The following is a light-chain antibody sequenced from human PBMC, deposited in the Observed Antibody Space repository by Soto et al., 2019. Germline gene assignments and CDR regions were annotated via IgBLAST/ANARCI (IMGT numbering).Light chain of an antibody. CDR1: SSNIGAGYY. V-gene: IGLV1-40*01. Sequence: QSVLTQPPSVSGAPGQRVTISCTGSSSNIGAGYYVHWYQQLPGTAPKLLIYGNSNRPSGVPDRFSGSKSGTSASLAITGLQAEDEADYYCQSYDSSRVVFGGGTKLTVL. CDR3: QSYDSSRVV. J-gene: IGLJ2*01. CDR2: GNS.